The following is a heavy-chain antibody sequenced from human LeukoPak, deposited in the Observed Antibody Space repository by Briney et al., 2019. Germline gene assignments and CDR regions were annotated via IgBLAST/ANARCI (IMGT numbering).Heavy chain of an antibody. J-gene: IGHJ3*02. D-gene: IGHD3-16*02. CDR3: TTDSGIREEYDYVWGSYRSLDAFDI. V-gene: IGHV3-15*07. CDR2: IKSKTDGGTT. Sequence: GGSLRLSCAASGFTFSNAWMNWVRQAPGKGLEWVGRIKSKTDGGTTDYAAPVKGRFTISRDDSQNTLYLKMNRLKTEDTAVYYCTTDSGIREEYDYVWGSYRSLDAFDIWGQGTMVTVSS. CDR1: GFTFSNAW.